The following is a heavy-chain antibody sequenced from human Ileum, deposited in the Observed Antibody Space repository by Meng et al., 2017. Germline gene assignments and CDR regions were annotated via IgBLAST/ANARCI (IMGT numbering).Heavy chain of an antibody. J-gene: IGHJ5*02. Sequence: QVQLQESGPGLVKPSQTLSLTCTVSGCSISSGYYYWSWIRQPPGKGLEWIGYIYYSGSTYYNPSLKSRVTISVDTSKNQFSLKLSSVTAADTAVYYCARENTIFGVVWGSWFDPWGQGTLVTVSS. V-gene: IGHV4-30-4*01. D-gene: IGHD3-3*01. CDR2: IYYSGST. CDR1: GCSISSGYYY. CDR3: ARENTIFGVVWGSWFDP.